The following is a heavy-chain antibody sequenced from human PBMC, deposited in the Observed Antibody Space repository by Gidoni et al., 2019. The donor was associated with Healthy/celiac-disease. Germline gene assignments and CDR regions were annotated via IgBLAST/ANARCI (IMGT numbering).Heavy chain of an antibody. J-gene: IGHJ4*02. CDR1: GFTFSSYG. D-gene: IGHD3-22*01. CDR3: AREYYDSSGYPIGGYFDY. CDR2: IWYDGRNK. Sequence: QVQLVESGGGVVQPGRSLRLSCAASGFTFSSYGMHWVRQAPGKGLEWVAVIWYDGRNKYYADSVKGRFTISRDNSKNTLYLQMNSLRAEDTAVYYCAREYYDSSGYPIGGYFDYWGQGTLVTVSS. V-gene: IGHV3-33*01.